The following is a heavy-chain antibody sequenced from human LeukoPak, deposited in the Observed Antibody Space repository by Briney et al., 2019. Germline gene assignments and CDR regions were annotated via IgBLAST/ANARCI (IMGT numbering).Heavy chain of an antibody. J-gene: IGHJ4*02. CDR1: GFTFSSYS. V-gene: IGHV3-21*01. D-gene: IGHD3-10*01. Sequence: GGSLRLSCAASGFTFSSYSMNWVRQAPGKGLEWVSSISSSSSYIYYADSVKGRFTISRDNAKNSLYLQMNSLRAEDTAVYYCAKEFGWFGELPFDYWGQGTLVTVSS. CDR3: AKEFGWFGELPFDY. CDR2: ISSSSSYI.